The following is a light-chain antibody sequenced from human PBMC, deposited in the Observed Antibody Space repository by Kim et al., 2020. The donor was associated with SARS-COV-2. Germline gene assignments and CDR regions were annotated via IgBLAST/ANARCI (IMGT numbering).Light chain of an antibody. V-gene: IGKV1-5*01. CDR1: QSISSW. Sequence: GDRVTITGRASQSISSWLAWYQQKPGKAPKLLIYDASTFENGVPSRFSGSGSGTEFTLTISSLQPDDFATYYCQQYDSYPRTFGQGTKVDIK. J-gene: IGKJ1*01. CDR2: DAS. CDR3: QQYDSYPRT.